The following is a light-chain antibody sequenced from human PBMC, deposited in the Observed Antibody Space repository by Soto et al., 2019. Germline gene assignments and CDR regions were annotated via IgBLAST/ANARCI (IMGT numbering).Light chain of an antibody. V-gene: IGKV1-39*01. CDR1: RSVAYF. Sequence: DIQLTQSPAALSASIVDRVTITCRASRSVAYFLNWYQNKPGKAPEILLYAASTLETGVPSRFTGTYSGTDFTLSTSNLQPEDFATYFSQQSYSVPPTFVQGTKV. CDR3: QQSYSVPPT. CDR2: AAS. J-gene: IGKJ1*01.